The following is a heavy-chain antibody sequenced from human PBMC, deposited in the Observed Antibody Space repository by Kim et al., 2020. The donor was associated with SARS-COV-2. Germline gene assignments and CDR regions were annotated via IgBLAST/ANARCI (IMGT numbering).Heavy chain of an antibody. J-gene: IGHJ4*02. D-gene: IGHD1-26*01. Sequence: GGSLRLSCAASGFTFDDYAMHWVRQAPGKGLEWVSGISWNSGSIGYADSVKGRFTISRDNAKNSLYLQMNSLRAEDTALYYCAKANGMTGYFDYWGQGTL. CDR1: GFTFDDYA. CDR3: AKANGMTGYFDY. CDR2: ISWNSGSI. V-gene: IGHV3-9*01.